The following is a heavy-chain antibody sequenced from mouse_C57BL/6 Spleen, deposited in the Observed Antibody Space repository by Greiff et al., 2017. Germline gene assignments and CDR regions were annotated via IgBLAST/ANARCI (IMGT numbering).Heavy chain of an antibody. CDR3: ARIYDYDGYFDV. CDR1: GFTFSDYY. V-gene: IGHV5-12*01. D-gene: IGHD2-4*01. CDR2: ISNGGGST. Sequence: DVKLVESGGGLVQPGGSLKLSCAASGFTFSDYYMYWVRQTPEQRLEWVAYISNGGGSTYYPDTVKGRFTISRDNAKNTLYLQMSRLKSEDTAMYYCARIYDYDGYFDVWGTGTTVTVSS. J-gene: IGHJ1*03.